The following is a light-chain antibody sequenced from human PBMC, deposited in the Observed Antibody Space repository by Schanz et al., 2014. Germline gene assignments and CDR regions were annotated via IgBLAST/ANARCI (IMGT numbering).Light chain of an antibody. CDR1: QSVSSSY. J-gene: IGKJ1*01. CDR2: GAS. CDR3: QQYNNWPQT. Sequence: EIVLTQSPGTLSLSPGERATLSCRASQSVSSSYLAWYQQKPGQAPRLLIYGASTRATGIPARFSGSGSGTEFTLTISSLQSEDLALYYCQQYNNWPQTFGQGTKVEIK. V-gene: IGKV3-15*01.